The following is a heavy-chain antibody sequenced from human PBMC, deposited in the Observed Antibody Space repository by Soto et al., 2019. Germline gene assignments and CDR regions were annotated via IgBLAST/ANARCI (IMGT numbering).Heavy chain of an antibody. Sequence: EFLSLTYAGYGGSFSGYYWSWIRQPPGKGLEWTGEINHSGSTNYNPSLKSRVTISVDTSKNQFSLKLSSVTAADTAVYYCAGTAMVTYIDYWGQGTLVTVSS. CDR1: GGSFSGYY. V-gene: IGHV4-34*01. CDR2: INHSGST. J-gene: IGHJ4*02. D-gene: IGHD5-18*01. CDR3: AGTAMVTYIDY.